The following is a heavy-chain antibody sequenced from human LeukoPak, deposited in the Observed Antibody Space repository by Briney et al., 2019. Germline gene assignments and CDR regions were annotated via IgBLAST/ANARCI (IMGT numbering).Heavy chain of an antibody. CDR3: AVEGFLLDLDF. D-gene: IGHD3/OR15-3a*01. CDR2: ITHSGDA. J-gene: IGHJ4*02. CDR1: GFTFSTYA. V-gene: IGHV3-23*01. Sequence: GGSLRLSCAASGFTFSTYAMRWVRQAPGKGLEWVSSITHSGDAYYPDRVKGRFTISRDNSQSTVYLQMSSLRVDDTAIYYCAVEGFLLDLDFWGQGTLVTVSS.